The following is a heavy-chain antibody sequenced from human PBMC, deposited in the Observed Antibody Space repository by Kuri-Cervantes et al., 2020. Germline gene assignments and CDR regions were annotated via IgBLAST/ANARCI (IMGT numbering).Heavy chain of an antibody. J-gene: IGHJ6*02. D-gene: IGHD5-12*01. V-gene: IGHV3-33*01. Sequence: GGSLRLSCAASGFTFSSYGMHWVRQAPGKGLEWVAVIWYDGSNKYYADSVKGRFTISRDNSKNTLDLEMDSLRAEDTAVYYCARDRAEKVDPDYYYAMDVWGQGTTVTVSS. CDR3: ARDRAEKVDPDYYYAMDV. CDR1: GFTFSSYG. CDR2: IWYDGSNK.